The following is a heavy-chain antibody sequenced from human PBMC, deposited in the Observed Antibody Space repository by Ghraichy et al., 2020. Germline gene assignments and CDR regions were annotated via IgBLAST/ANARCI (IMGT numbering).Heavy chain of an antibody. CDR2: INVGNGNT. CDR3: ARVLGSVTGTAEDY. Sequence: ASVKVSCKASGYTFTTYAMHWVRQAPGHRLEWMGWINVGNGNTKYSQKFRGRVTLTSDTSASTAYMELSSLRSEDTAVYYCARVLGSVTGTAEDYWGQGTLVTVSS. V-gene: IGHV1-3*01. CDR1: GYTFTTYA. J-gene: IGHJ4*02. D-gene: IGHD1-7*01.